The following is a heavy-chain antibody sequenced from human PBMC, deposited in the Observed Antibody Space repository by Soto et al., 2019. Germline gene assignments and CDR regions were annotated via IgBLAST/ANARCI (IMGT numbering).Heavy chain of an antibody. CDR2: IIPIFGTA. CDR3: ARDPGDTAMVYYYYYGMDV. V-gene: IGHV1-69*06. J-gene: IGHJ6*02. D-gene: IGHD5-18*01. Sequence: SVKVSCKASGGTFSSYAISWVRQAPGQGLEWMGGIIPIFGTANYAQKFQGRVTITADKSTSTAYMELSSLRSEDTAVYYCARDPGDTAMVYYYYYGMDVWGQGTTVTVSS. CDR1: GGTFSSYA.